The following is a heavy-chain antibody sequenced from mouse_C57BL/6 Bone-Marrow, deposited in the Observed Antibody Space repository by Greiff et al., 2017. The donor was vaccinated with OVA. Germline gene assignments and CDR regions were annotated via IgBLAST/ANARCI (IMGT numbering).Heavy chain of an antibody. J-gene: IGHJ4*01. CDR1: GYTFTSYW. D-gene: IGHD1-2*01. Sequence: QVQLQQPGAELVMPGASVKLSCKASGYTFTSYWMHWVKQRPGQGPEWIGEIDPSDSYTNYNQKFKGKSTLTVDKSSSTAYMQLSSLTSEDSAVYYCARDSITTEAMDDWGQGTSVTVSS. V-gene: IGHV1-69*01. CDR2: IDPSDSYT. CDR3: ARDSITTEAMDD.